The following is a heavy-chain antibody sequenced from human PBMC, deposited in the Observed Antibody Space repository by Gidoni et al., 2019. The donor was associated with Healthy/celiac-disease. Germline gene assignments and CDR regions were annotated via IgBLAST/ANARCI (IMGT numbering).Heavy chain of an antibody. Sequence: QVQLVQSGAEVKKPGASVKVSCKASGYTFTNYYMHWVRQAPGQGLEGMGILNPSGGSTSYAQKFQGRGNMTRDTSTSTVYMELSSLRSEETAVYYCARDLGDLGYCSGGSCYSWFDPWGQGTLVTVSS. CDR1: GYTFTNYY. V-gene: IGHV1-46*01. J-gene: IGHJ5*02. CDR3: ARDLGDLGYCSGGSCYSWFDP. D-gene: IGHD2-15*01. CDR2: LNPSGGST.